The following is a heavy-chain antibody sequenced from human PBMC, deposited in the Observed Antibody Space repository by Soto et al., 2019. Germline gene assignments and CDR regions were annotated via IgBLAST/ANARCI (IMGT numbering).Heavy chain of an antibody. CDR3: AHKRDVSRGFKY. CDR2: IYWDDDQ. Sequence: QITLKESGPTLVKPTQTLTLTCTFSGFSLSINGVAVGWIRQPPGQALEWLALIYWDDDQRYNPSLKNRLTIXKXHSRNQVVLTMTNMDPVDTATYYCAHKRDVSRGFKYWGQGTLVTVSS. V-gene: IGHV2-5*02. J-gene: IGHJ4*02. CDR1: GFSLSINGVA. D-gene: IGHD3-10*01.